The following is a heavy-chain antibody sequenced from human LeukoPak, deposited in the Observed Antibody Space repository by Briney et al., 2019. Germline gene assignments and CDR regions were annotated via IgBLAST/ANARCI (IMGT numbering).Heavy chain of an antibody. CDR3: ASTTVAWFDP. Sequence: SVKVPCKASGGTFSSYAISWVRQAPGQGLEWMGGIIPIFGTANYAQKFQGRVTITTDESTSTAYMELSSLRSEDTAVYYCASTTVAWFDPWGQGTLVTVSS. D-gene: IGHD4-23*01. CDR1: GGTFSSYA. J-gene: IGHJ5*02. V-gene: IGHV1-69*05. CDR2: IIPIFGTA.